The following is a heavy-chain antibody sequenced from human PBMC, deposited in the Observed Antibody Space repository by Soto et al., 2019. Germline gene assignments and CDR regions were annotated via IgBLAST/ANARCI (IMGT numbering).Heavy chain of an antibody. CDR1: GFTFSSYG. CDR3: ARRIVAVAGNYYYYYYMDV. CDR2: IWYDGSNK. V-gene: IGHV3-33*01. D-gene: IGHD6-19*01. J-gene: IGHJ6*03. Sequence: GGSLRLSCAASGFTFSSYGMHWVRQAPGKGLEWVAVIWYDGSNKYYADSVKGRFTISRDNSKNTLYLQMNSLRAEDTAVYYCARRIVAVAGNYYYYYYMDVWGKGTTVTVSS.